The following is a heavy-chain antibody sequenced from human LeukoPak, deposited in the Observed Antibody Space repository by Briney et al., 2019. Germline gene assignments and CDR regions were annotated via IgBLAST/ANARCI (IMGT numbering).Heavy chain of an antibody. D-gene: IGHD6-6*01. Sequence: GGSLRLSCVASGFSFSGYGMSWVRQAPGKGLEWVSAISGSGGSTYYADSVKGRFTISRDNSKNTLYLQMNSLRAEDTAVYYCAKDLTARIAASEGYVRWGRGTLVTVSS. V-gene: IGHV3-23*01. J-gene: IGHJ4*02. CDR3: AKDLTARIAASEGYVR. CDR2: ISGSGGST. CDR1: GFSFSGYG.